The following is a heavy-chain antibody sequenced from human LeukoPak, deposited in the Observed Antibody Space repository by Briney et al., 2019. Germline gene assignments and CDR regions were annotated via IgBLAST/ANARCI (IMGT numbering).Heavy chain of an antibody. V-gene: IGHV3-11*04. CDR2: ISSSGGSI. J-gene: IGHJ1*01. CDR1: GFTFNDYY. CDR3: ARDQVYSGSYLRYFQQ. D-gene: IGHD1-26*01. Sequence: GGSLRLSCAASGFTFNDYYMSWIRQAPGKGLEWVSYISSSGGSINYADSVKGRFTISRDNAKNSLYLQMNSLRAEDTAVYYCARDQVYSGSYLRYFQQWGQGTLVTVSS.